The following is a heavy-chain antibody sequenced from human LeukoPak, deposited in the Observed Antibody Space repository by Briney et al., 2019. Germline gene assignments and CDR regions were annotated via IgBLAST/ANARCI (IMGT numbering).Heavy chain of an antibody. D-gene: IGHD6-13*01. CDR1: GFTFSSYS. CDR2: ISSSSSYI. J-gene: IGHJ4*02. CDR3: ARDGSVAARDY. Sequence: GGSLRLSCAASGFTFSSYSMNWVRQAPGKGLEWVSSISSSSSYIYYADSVRGRFTISRDNAKNSLYLQMNSLRAEDTAVYYCARDGSVAARDYWGQGTLVTVSS. V-gene: IGHV3-21*01.